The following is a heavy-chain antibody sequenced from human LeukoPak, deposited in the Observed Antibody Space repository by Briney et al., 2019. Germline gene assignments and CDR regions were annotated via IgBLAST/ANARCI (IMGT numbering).Heavy chain of an antibody. J-gene: IGHJ4*02. CDR3: ARGRIGLDY. D-gene: IGHD2-15*01. CDR2: IYYSGST. Sequence: PSETLYLTCTVSGGSISSYYWSWIRQPPGKGLEWIGYIYYSGSTNYNPSLKSRVTISVDTSKNQFSLKLSSVTAADTAVYYCARGRIGLDYWGQGPLVTVSS. CDR1: GGSISSYY. V-gene: IGHV4-59*01.